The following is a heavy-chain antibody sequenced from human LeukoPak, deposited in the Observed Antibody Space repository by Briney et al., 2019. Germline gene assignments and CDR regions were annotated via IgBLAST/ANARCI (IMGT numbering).Heavy chain of an antibody. CDR1: GYTFTSYY. CDR2: INPSGGST. Sequence: ASVKVSCKASGYTFTSYYMHWVRQAPGQGLEWMGIINPSGGSTSYAQKFQGRVTMTRDMSTSTVHMELSSLRSEDTAVYYCARAPTDILTGPYYYYYMDVWGKGTTVTVSS. D-gene: IGHD3-9*01. CDR3: ARAPTDILTGPYYYYYMDV. V-gene: IGHV1-46*01. J-gene: IGHJ6*03.